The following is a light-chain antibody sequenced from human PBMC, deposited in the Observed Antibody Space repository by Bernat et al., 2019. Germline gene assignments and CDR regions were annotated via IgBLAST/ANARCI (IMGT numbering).Light chain of an antibody. CDR1: QDIGDS. J-gene: IGKJ2*01. V-gene: IGKV1-39*01. CDR3: QQSYTTSSYT. Sequence: QVTQSPSSLSASVGDRVTISCRASQDIGDSLNWYQQKPGGVPKLLIYLASDLETGVPSRFSGSGSRTEFTLTISSLQPEDFATYYCQQSYTTSSYTFGLGTKVKIK. CDR2: LAS.